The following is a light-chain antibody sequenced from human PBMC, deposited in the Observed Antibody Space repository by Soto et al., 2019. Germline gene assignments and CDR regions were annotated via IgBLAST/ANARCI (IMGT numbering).Light chain of an antibody. V-gene: IGKV1-5*01. J-gene: IGKJ1*01. CDR3: QQYHGFW. CDR2: DAS. Sequence: DIQMTQSPSTLSASVGDRVTITCRARHSINDWLAWYQQKPGKAPKLLIYDASSLESGVPSRFSGGGSGTEFSLIINGLQPEDFATYYCQQYHGFWFGQGTKGDIK. CDR1: HSINDW.